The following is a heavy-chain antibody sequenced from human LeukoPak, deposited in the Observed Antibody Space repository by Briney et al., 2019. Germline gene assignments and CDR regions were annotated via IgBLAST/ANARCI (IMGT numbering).Heavy chain of an antibody. V-gene: IGHV3-23*01. CDR1: GFTLDHYA. CDR3: AKVSAASWELSPLVYLDF. CDR2: VSDSSYTK. Sequence: GGSLRLSCAAAGFTLDHYAMTWVRQAPGKGLEWVSSVSDSSYTKYYGDSVKCRFTISRDNSKNTLYLLMNSLRVEDTAMYYCAKVSAASWELSPLVYLDFSGQGTLVTVSS. J-gene: IGHJ4*02. D-gene: IGHD1-7*01.